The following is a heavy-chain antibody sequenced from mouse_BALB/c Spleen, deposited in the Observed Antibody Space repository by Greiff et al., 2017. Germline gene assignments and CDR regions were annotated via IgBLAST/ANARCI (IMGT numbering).Heavy chain of an antibody. Sequence: EVKLEESGGGLVQPGGSRKLSCAASGFTFSSFGMHWVRQAPEKGLEWVAYISSGSSTIYYADTVKGRFTISRDNPKNTLFLQMTSLRSEDTAMYYCARGGTLFYYAMDYWGQGTSVTVSS. CDR2: ISSGSSTI. V-gene: IGHV5-17*02. J-gene: IGHJ4*01. D-gene: IGHD3-3*01. CDR3: ARGGTLFYYAMDY. CDR1: GFTFSSFG.